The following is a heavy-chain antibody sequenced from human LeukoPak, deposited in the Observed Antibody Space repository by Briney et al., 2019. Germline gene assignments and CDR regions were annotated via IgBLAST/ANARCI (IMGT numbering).Heavy chain of an antibody. CDR3: ARVFPDGGNSGPYDL. CDR2: IYSDGST. Sequence: GSLRLSCAASGFTVSSNYMSWVRQAPGKGLEWVSVIYSDGSTYYADSVKGRFTISRDNSKNTLYLQLNSLRAEDTAVYYCARVFPDGGNSGPYDLWGQGTLVIVSS. J-gene: IGHJ5*02. D-gene: IGHD2-21*02. V-gene: IGHV3-66*01. CDR1: GFTVSSNY.